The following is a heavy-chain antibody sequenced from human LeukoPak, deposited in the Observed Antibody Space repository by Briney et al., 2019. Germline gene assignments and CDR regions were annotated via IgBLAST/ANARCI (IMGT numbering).Heavy chain of an antibody. Sequence: PGGSLRLSCAASGFTFSNYAMSWVRQAPGKGLEWVSAISAVNNNTYYADSVKGRFTISRDNSKNTLYLQMNSLSAEDTAIYYCAKDQITMLVFDYWGQGTLVTVYS. CDR3: AKDQITMLVFDY. J-gene: IGHJ4*02. CDR1: GFTFSNYA. D-gene: IGHD3-16*01. CDR2: ISAVNNNT. V-gene: IGHV3-23*01.